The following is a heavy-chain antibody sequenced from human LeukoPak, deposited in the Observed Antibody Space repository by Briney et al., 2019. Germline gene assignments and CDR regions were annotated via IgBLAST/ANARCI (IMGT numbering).Heavy chain of an antibody. CDR3: ARVPTTIWYFDY. J-gene: IGHJ4*02. D-gene: IGHD3-9*01. V-gene: IGHV4-59*08. Sequence: PSETLSLTCTVSGGALSSYCWSWIRQPPGKGLEWIGYVYYSGSTNQNPSLNSRVTISIDMSKNQFSLKLSSVTAADTAVYYCARVPTTIWYFDYWGQGTLVTVSS. CDR2: VYYSGST. CDR1: GGALSSYC.